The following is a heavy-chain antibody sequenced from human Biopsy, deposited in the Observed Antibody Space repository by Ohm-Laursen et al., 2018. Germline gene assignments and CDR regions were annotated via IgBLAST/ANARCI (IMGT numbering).Heavy chain of an antibody. D-gene: IGHD3-10*01. V-gene: IGHV1-46*01. CDR1: GYTFTNYY. CDR3: AADSGSGSHFRFDY. Sequence: GASVKASCKASGYTFTNYYMHWVRQAPGQGLEWMGIINPSGSDATYAQKFQGRVTMTRDTSTSTAYMDLSSLRSEDTAVYYCAADSGSGSHFRFDYWGQGALASVSS. CDR2: INPSGSDA. J-gene: IGHJ4*02.